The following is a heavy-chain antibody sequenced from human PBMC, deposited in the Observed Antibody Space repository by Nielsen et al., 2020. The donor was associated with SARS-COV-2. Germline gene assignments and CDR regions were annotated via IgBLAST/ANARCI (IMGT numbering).Heavy chain of an antibody. CDR3: ARDRYSTYYDILTGYLLQVYFDY. V-gene: IGHV3-21*01. D-gene: IGHD3-9*01. CDR1: GFTFSSYG. Sequence: GGSLRLSCAASGFTFSSYGMHWVRQAPGKGLEWVSSISSSSSYIYYADSVKGRFTISRDNAKNSLYLQMNSLRAEDTAVYYCARDRYSTYYDILTGYLLQVYFDYWGQGTLVTVSS. CDR2: ISSSSSYI. J-gene: IGHJ4*02.